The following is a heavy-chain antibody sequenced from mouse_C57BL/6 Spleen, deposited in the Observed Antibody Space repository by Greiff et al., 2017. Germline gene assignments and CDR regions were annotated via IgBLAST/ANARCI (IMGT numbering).Heavy chain of an antibody. CDR2: INPNNGGT. D-gene: IGHD1-1*01. V-gene: IGHV1-26*01. CDR3: AREGDYYYGSRDWYFDV. Sequence: EVQLQQSGPELVKPGASVKISCKASGYTFTDYYMNWVKQSHGKSLEWIGDINPNNGGTSYNQKFKGKATLTVDKSSSTAYMELRSLTSEDSAVYYWAREGDYYYGSRDWYFDVWGTGTTVTVSS. J-gene: IGHJ1*03. CDR1: GYTFTDYY.